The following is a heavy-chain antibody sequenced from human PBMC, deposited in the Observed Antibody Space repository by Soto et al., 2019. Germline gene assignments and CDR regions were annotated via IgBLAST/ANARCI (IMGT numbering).Heavy chain of an antibody. V-gene: IGHV3-53*01. CDR1: GCTVIRKN. J-gene: IGHJ4*02. Sequence: PEGALRRSCVASGCTVIRKNMSWVRHTPGKGLAWVSVIYSGGSTYYGDSVKGRFTISRDNSKNTRYLQMHSLRAEDTAVYYCARDTHDYGDYVPLDYWGQGTLVTVSS. CDR3: ARDTHDYGDYVPLDY. CDR2: IYSGGST. D-gene: IGHD4-17*01.